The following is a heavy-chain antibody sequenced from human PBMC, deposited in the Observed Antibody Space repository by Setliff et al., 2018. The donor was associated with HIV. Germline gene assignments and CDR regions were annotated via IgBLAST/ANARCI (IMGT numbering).Heavy chain of an antibody. CDR1: GYTFTSYY. CDR2: INPSGGRT. Sequence: ASVKVSCKASGYTFTSYYMHWVRQDPGQGLEWMGIINPSGGRTSYAQKFQGRVTMTRDTSSSTVYMELSSLRSEDTAVYYCARDQGDNFWSGYCLDYWGQGTLVTVSS. J-gene: IGHJ4*02. CDR3: ARDQGDNFWSGYCLDY. D-gene: IGHD3-3*01. V-gene: IGHV1-46*01.